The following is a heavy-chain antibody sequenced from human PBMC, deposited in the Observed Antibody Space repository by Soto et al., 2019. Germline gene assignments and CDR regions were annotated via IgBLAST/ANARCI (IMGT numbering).Heavy chain of an antibody. CDR2: IYYSGST. CDR3: ARHRGPIFGVVKNWFDP. CDR1: GGSISSSSYY. V-gene: IGHV4-39*01. Sequence: QLQLQESGPGLVKPSETLSLTCTVSGGSISSSSYYWGWIRQPPGKGLEWIGSIYYSGSTYYNPSLKSRVTISVDTSKNQFSLKLSSVTAADTAVYYCARHRGPIFGVVKNWFDPWGHGTLVTVSS. J-gene: IGHJ5*02. D-gene: IGHD3-3*01.